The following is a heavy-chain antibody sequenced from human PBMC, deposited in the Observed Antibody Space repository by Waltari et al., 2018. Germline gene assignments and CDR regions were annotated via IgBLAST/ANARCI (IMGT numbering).Heavy chain of an antibody. CDR1: GGTFRSYA. V-gene: IGHV1-69*05. Sequence: QVQLVQSGDEVKKPGSSVKVSCKASGGTFRSYAISWVRQAPGQGLEWMGGIIPIVGTANYAQKFQSRVTITTDESTSTAYMELSSLGSEDTAVYYCARGGVGSYDFDYWSQGTLVTVSS. CDR3: ARGGVGSYDFDY. J-gene: IGHJ4*02. D-gene: IGHD1-26*01. CDR2: IIPIVGTA.